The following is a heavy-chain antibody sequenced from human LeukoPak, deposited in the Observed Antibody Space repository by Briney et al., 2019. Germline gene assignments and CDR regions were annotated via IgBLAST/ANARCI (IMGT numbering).Heavy chain of an antibody. D-gene: IGHD5-12*01. CDR2: TYYRSKWYN. CDR3: ARQSGGYDY. J-gene: IGHJ4*02. Sequence: SQTLSLTCAISGDSVSSNTAAWNWIRPSPSSGLEWLGRTYYRSKWYNDYALSVKSRITINADTSKNQFSLQLISVTPDDTAVYYCARQSGGYDYWGQGTLVTVSS. V-gene: IGHV6-1*01. CDR1: GDSVSSNTAA.